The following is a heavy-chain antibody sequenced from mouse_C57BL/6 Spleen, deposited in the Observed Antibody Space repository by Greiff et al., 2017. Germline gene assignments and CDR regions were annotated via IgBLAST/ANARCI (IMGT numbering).Heavy chain of an antibody. CDR1: GFTFSSYA. CDR2: ISDGGSYT. CDR3: ARRDYSHYFDY. D-gene: IGHD2-13*01. V-gene: IGHV5-4*01. J-gene: IGHJ2*01. Sequence: EVQLVESGGGLVKPGGSLKLSCAASGFTFSSYAMSWVRQTPEKRLEWVATISDGGSYTYYPDNVKGRFTISRDNAKNNLYLQMSHLKSEDTAMYYCARRDYSHYFDYWGQGTTLTVSA.